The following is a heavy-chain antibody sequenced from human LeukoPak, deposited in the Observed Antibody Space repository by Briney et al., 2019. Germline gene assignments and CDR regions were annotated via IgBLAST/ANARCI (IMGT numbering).Heavy chain of an antibody. CDR2: ISAYNGNT. V-gene: IGHV1-18*01. CDR3: ARVLVGATQVFDY. Sequence: ASVTVSCTASGYTFTIYGISWVRQAPGQGLEWIGWISAYNGNTNYAQKLQGRVTMTTDTSTSTAYMELRSLRSDDTAVYYCARVLVGATQVFDYWGQGTLVTVSS. D-gene: IGHD1-26*01. J-gene: IGHJ4*02. CDR1: GYTFTIYG.